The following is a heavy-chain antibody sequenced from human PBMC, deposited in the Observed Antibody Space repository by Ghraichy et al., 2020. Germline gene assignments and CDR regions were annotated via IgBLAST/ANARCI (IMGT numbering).Heavy chain of an antibody. V-gene: IGHV3-48*02. CDR3: ARDGTIFGVDPYHIPTGGYYYGMDV. Sequence: GGSLRLSCAASGFTFSSYSMNWVRQAPGKGLEWVSYISSSSSTIYYADSVKGRFTISRDNAKNSLYLQMNSLRDEDTAVYYCARDGTIFGVDPYHIPTGGYYYGMDVWGQGTTVTVSS. D-gene: IGHD3-3*01. J-gene: IGHJ6*02. CDR1: GFTFSSYS. CDR2: ISSSSSTI.